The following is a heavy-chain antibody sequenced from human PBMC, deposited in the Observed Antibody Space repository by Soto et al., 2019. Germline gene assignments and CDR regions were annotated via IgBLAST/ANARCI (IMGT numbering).Heavy chain of an antibody. V-gene: IGHV1-18*01. D-gene: IGHD6-19*01. CDR1: GDTFTSYG. J-gene: IGHJ4*02. Sequence: ASLKVCCKASGDTFTSYGISWVRQAPGQGLEWMGWISAYNGNTNYAQKLQGRVTMTTDTSTSTAYMELRSLRSDDTAIYYCAKVRFSVPVAGPFDCWGQGSTVTVS. CDR3: AKVRFSVPVAGPFDC. CDR2: ISAYNGNT.